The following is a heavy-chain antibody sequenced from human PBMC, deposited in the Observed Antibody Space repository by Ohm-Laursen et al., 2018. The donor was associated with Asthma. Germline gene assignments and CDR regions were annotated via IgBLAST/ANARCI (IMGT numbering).Heavy chain of an antibody. Sequence: SLRLSCAASGFTFNSYGIHWVRQAPGKGLELVAVISFHGLNQYYPDSVKGRFTISRDNSKNTLYLQMNSLKAEDTAVYYCAKDFYDSSPHPKNFGFWGQGTLVTVSS. CDR1: GFTFNSYG. V-gene: IGHV3-30*18. J-gene: IGHJ4*02. CDR3: AKDFYDSSPHPKNFGF. D-gene: IGHD2/OR15-2a*01. CDR2: ISFHGLNQ.